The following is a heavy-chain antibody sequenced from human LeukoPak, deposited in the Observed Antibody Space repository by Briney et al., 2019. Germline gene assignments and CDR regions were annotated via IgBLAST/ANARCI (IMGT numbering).Heavy chain of an antibody. CDR3: AKDKLSYYYYGMDV. CDR1: GSTFDDYA. J-gene: IGHJ6*02. Sequence: GGSLRLSCAASGSTFDDYAMHWVRQAPGKGLEWVSGISWNSGSIGYADSVKGRFTISRDNAKNSLYLQMNSLRAEDTALYYCAKDKLSYYYYGMDVWGQGTTVTVSS. V-gene: IGHV3-9*01. CDR2: ISWNSGSI. D-gene: IGHD2/OR15-2a*01.